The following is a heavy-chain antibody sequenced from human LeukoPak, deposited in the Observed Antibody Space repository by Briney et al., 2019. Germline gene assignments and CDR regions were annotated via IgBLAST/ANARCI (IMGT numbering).Heavy chain of an antibody. CDR2: THYSGST. J-gene: IGHJ4*02. Sequence: SETLSLTCTVSTGSISSYYWSWIRQYPGKGLEWIGWTHYSGSTNYNPSLKSRVTISVDTSKNQFSLKLSSVTAADTAVYYCARHGGRDGYNYRYCGQGTLVTVSS. D-gene: IGHD5-24*01. CDR3: ARHGGRDGYNYRY. V-gene: IGHV4-59*08. CDR1: TGSISSYY.